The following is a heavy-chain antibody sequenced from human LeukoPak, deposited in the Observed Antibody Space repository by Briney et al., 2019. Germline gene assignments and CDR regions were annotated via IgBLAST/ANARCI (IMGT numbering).Heavy chain of an antibody. CDR2: IYSGGST. J-gene: IGHJ4*02. Sequence: GGSLRLSCAASGFTVSSNYMSWVRQAPGKGLEWVSVIYSGGSTYYADSVKGRFIISRDNSKNTLYLQMNSLRAEDTAVYYCARDQGGVAPFDYWGQGTLVTVSS. V-gene: IGHV3-66*01. CDR1: GFTVSSNY. CDR3: ARDQGGVAPFDY. D-gene: IGHD3-3*01.